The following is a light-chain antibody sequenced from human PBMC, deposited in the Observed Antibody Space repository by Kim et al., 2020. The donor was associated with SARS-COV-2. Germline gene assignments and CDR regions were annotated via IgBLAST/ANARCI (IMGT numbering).Light chain of an antibody. CDR1: QSVGRS. Sequence: VSPADRPTLSCRPSQSVGRSLAWYQQKPGQAPRLLIYDASTRAAGIPARFSGSGSGAEFTLTISSPLSEDFTVYYCQQYRNWPRTFGQGTKVDIK. CDR3: QQYRNWPRT. V-gene: IGKV3-15*01. J-gene: IGKJ1*01. CDR2: DAS.